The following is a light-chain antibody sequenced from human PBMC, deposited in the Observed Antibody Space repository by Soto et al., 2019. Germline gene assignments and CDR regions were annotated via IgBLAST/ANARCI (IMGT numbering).Light chain of an antibody. V-gene: IGKV3-15*01. CDR1: QGIKDS. J-gene: IGKJ1*01. CDR2: GAT. CDR3: QQYESRPRT. Sequence: EVVMTQSPATLSLTPGERATLSCRASQGIKDSGAWFQQKPGQAPRLLIYGATTRATAIPARISGSGSGAEFTLSISILQAEDCAGYCCQQYESRPRTFGEVANLDNK.